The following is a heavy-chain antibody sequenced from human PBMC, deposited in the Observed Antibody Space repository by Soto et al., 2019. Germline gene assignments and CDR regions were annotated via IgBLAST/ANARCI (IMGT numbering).Heavy chain of an antibody. J-gene: IGHJ4*02. CDR1: GGSISSGDYY. D-gene: IGHD7-27*01. V-gene: IGHV4-30-4*01. CDR2: IYYSGAT. Sequence: QVQLQESGPGLVKPSQTLSLTCTVSGGSISSGDYYWTWIRQPPGKGLEWIGYIYYSGATYYNPSLKSRVTISVDTSKNQFSLKLSSVTAADTALYYCAIKWGDKNFHYWGQGTLVTVSS. CDR3: AIKWGDKNFHY.